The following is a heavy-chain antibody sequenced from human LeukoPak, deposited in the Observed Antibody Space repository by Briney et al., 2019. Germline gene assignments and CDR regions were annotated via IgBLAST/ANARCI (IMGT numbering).Heavy chain of an antibody. D-gene: IGHD5-12*01. Sequence: PGRSLRLSCAASGFNFDDYSMQWIRQAPGKGLEWVSGISWNSGSAGYADSVKGRFTIPRDNAKNSLYLQMNSLRTEDTALYYCAKDRTYSGYDALDYWGQGTLVTVSS. CDR2: ISWNSGSA. CDR3: AKDRTYSGYDALDY. CDR1: GFNFDDYS. J-gene: IGHJ4*02. V-gene: IGHV3-9*01.